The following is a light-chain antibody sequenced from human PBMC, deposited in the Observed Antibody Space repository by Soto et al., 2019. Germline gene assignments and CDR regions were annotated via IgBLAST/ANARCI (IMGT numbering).Light chain of an antibody. CDR2: QAS. J-gene: IGKJ1*01. V-gene: IGKV1-5*03. CDR3: QQYNSWSTWT. CDR1: QSINNW. Sequence: DIQMTQSPSTLSASVGDRVTITCRASQSINNWLAWYQQKPGKAPKLLIYQASTLESGVTSRLVGSGSGTEFTLTISSLQHDDFATYYCQQYNSWSTWTFGQGTKVEIK.